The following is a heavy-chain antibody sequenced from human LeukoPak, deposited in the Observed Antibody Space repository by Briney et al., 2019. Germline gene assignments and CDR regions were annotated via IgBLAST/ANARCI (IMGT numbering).Heavy chain of an antibody. J-gene: IGHJ3*02. D-gene: IGHD6-13*01. Sequence: GGSLRLSCAASGFTFSSYGMHWVRQAPGKGLEWVAFIRYDGSNKYYADSVKGRFTISRDNSKNTLYLQMNSLRAEDTAVYYCAKPLKSYSTYFAFDIWGQGTMVTVSS. CDR2: IRYDGSNK. V-gene: IGHV3-30*02. CDR3: AKPLKSYSTYFAFDI. CDR1: GFTFSSYG.